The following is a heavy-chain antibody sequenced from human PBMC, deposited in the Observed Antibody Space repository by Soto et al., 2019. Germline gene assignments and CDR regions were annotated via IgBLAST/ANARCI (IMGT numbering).Heavy chain of an antibody. Sequence: SETLSLTCAVSGGSISSGGYSWSWIRQPPGKGLEWIGYIYHSGSTYYNPSLKSRVTISVDRSKNQFSLKLSSVTAADTAVYYCARARITGKTLLDYWCQGTRVTVSS. D-gene: IGHD1-20*01. J-gene: IGHJ4*02. V-gene: IGHV4-30-2*01. CDR2: IYHSGST. CDR3: ARARITGKTLLDY. CDR1: GGSISSGGYS.